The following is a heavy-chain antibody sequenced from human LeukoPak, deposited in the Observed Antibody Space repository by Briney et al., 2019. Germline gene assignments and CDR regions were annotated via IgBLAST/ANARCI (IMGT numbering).Heavy chain of an antibody. CDR3: ARTHSSRYNWFDP. V-gene: IGHV4-34*01. D-gene: IGHD6-13*01. CDR1: GESFSDDY. J-gene: IGHJ5*02. Sequence: SETLSLTCAVSGESFSDDYWTWIRQPPGKGLEWIGEINHSGSTNYNLSLKSRVTISVDMSKNQFSLTLSSVTAADTAVYYCARTHSSRYNWFDPWGQGTLVTVSS. CDR2: INHSGST.